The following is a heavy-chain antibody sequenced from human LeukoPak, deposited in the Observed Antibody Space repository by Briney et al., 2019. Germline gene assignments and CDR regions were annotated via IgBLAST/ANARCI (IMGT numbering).Heavy chain of an antibody. D-gene: IGHD2-2*01. CDR2: ISYSGST. CDR1: GGSISSYY. J-gene: IGHJ6*03. V-gene: IGHV4-59*01. CDR3: ARASVVPAAGSHGALSGYYYYMDV. Sequence: PSETLSLTCTVSGGSISSYYWSWLRQPPGKGLEWIGYISYSGSTNYNPSLKSRVTISVDTSKNQFSLKLSSVTAADTAVYYCARASVVPAAGSHGALSGYYYYMDVWGKGTTVTVSS.